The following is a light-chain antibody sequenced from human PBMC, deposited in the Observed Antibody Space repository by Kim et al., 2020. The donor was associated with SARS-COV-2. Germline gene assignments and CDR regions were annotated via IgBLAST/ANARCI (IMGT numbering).Light chain of an antibody. J-gene: IGLJ2*01. V-gene: IGLV2-8*01. CDR3: SSYALINKIL. Sequence: QSALTQPPSASGSPGQSVTISCTGTSSDIGGHDFVSWYQQHPGTTPKLIIYYVNKRPLGVPDRFSGSKSGNTASLTVSGLQAEDDGYYYCSSYALINKILFGGGTQLTVL. CDR1: SSDIGGHDF. CDR2: YVN.